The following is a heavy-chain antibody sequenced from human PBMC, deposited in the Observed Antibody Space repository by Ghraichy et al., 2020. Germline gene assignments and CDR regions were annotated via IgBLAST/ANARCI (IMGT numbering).Heavy chain of an antibody. CDR3: ARDFREDPFEF. D-gene: IGHD3-10*01. CDR1: GNSFTSYG. V-gene: IGHV1-18*04. Sequence: ASVKVSCKASGNSFTSYGFSWVRQAPGQGLEWMGWISVFIGNTDYAEKFQGRVTLTTDTSTSTAYMELRGLTSDDTAVYYCARDFREDPFEFWGQGTLVIVSS. CDR2: ISVFIGNT. J-gene: IGHJ4*02.